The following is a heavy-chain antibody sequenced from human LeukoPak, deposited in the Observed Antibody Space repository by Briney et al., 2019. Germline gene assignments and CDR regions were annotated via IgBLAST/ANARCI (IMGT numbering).Heavy chain of an antibody. CDR1: GGSISSGGYY. CDR3: ARGAFDSSGYRPFDY. J-gene: IGHJ4*02. Sequence: SETQSLTCTVSGGSISSGGYYWSWIRQPPGKGLEWIGYIYHSGSTYYNPSLKSRVTISVDRSKNQFSLKLSSVTAADTAVYYCARGAFDSSGYRPFDYWGQGTLVTVSS. V-gene: IGHV4-30-2*01. D-gene: IGHD3-22*01. CDR2: IYHSGST.